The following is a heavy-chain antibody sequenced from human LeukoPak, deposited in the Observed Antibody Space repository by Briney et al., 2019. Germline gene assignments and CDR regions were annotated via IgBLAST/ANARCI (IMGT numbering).Heavy chain of an antibody. CDR3: AKGRDSSSSSWFDP. J-gene: IGHJ5*02. D-gene: IGHD6-6*01. V-gene: IGHV3-43*01. Sequence: PGGSLRLSCAASGFTCDDYTMDWVRQVPGKGLEWVSLISWDDGSTYYADSVKGRFTISRDNRKNSLYLQMNSLRAEDTALYYCAKGRDSSSSSWFDPWGQGTLVSVSS. CDR2: ISWDDGST. CDR1: GFTCDDYT.